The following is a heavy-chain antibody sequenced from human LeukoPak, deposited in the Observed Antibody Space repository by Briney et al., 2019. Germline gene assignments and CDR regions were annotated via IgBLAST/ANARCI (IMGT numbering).Heavy chain of an antibody. D-gene: IGHD4-17*01. CDR1: GGSFSGYY. Sequence: SETLSLTCAVYGGSFSGYYWSWIRQPPGKGLEWIGEINHSGSTNYNPSLKSRVTISVDTSKNQFSLKLSSVTAADTAVYYCARGLTFGGDYTFDYWGQGTLVTVSS. J-gene: IGHJ4*02. CDR3: ARGLTFGGDYTFDY. CDR2: INHSGST. V-gene: IGHV4-34*01.